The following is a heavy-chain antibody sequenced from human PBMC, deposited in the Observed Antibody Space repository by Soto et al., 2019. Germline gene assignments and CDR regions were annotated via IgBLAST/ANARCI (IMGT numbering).Heavy chain of an antibody. V-gene: IGHV1-69*02. Sequence: QVQLVQSGAEVKKPGYSVKVSCKASGGTFSSYTINWVRQAPGQGLEWMGRIIPILGIANYAQKFQGRVTITADKSTSTAYMELSSLRSEDTSVYYCARITDSPDYWGEGTLVTVSS. D-gene: IGHD2-15*01. CDR3: ARITDSPDY. CDR1: GGTFSSYT. CDR2: IIPILGIA. J-gene: IGHJ4*02.